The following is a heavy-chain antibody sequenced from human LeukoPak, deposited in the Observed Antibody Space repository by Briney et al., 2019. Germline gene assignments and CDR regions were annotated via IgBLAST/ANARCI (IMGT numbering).Heavy chain of an antibody. Sequence: GGSLRLSCAASGFTFSSYAMSWVRQAPGKGLEWVSALGDSGGSTYYADSVRGRFTISRDNSKNTLYLHMNSLRDEDTAVYYCAKDNLWFGELYVDYWGQGTLVTVSS. V-gene: IGHV3-23*01. J-gene: IGHJ4*02. CDR2: LGDSGGST. CDR3: AKDNLWFGELYVDY. CDR1: GFTFSSYA. D-gene: IGHD3-10*01.